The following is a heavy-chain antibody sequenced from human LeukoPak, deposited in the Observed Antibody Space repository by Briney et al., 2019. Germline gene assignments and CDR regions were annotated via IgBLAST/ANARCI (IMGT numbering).Heavy chain of an antibody. Sequence: PGGSLRLSCAASGFIFNNYTMNWVRQAPGKGLEWVSSISGSSTYIYYADSVKGRFTISRDNAKNLLYLQMNSLRAEDTAVYYCARARTDASGSYYFDYWGQGTLVTVSS. CDR3: ARARTDASGSYYFDY. V-gene: IGHV3-21*04. J-gene: IGHJ4*02. CDR2: ISGSSTYI. D-gene: IGHD1-26*01. CDR1: GFIFNNYT.